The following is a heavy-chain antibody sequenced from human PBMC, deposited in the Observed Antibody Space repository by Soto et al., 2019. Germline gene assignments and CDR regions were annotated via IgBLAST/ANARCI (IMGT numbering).Heavy chain of an antibody. CDR2: VHYSGNT. CDR1: GYSISSVYH. J-gene: IGHJ5*02. D-gene: IGHD2-15*01. CDR3: ARQDRVVAEGRWFHX. V-gene: IGHV4-38-2*02. Sequence: SDTLSLTFTVSGYSISSVYHWAWIRQPPGKGLEWLWSVHYSGNTYYNPSLKSRLTISVDKSKNQFSLNLSSVTAADTAVYYCARQDRVVAEGRWFHXWGQGTLVTVSX.